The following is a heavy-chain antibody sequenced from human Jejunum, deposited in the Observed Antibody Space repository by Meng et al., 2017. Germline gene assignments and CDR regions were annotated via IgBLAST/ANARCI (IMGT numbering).Heavy chain of an antibody. CDR1: GGSISNKNW. CDR2: ISHTGRI. CDR3: ARDLLDPNIAATGWFDP. D-gene: IGHD2/OR15-2a*01. Sequence: HVPPQDVGPGLEKPRGTLSLTRAVSGGSISNKNWWSWVRQPPGKGLEWIGEISHTGRINYNPSLKSRVTMSLDKSKNQFSLDLTSVTGADTAVYYCARDLLDPNIAATGWFDPWGQGTLVTVSS. V-gene: IGHV4-4*03. J-gene: IGHJ5*02.